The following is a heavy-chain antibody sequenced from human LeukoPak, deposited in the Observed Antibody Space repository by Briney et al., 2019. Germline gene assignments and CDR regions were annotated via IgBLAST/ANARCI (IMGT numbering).Heavy chain of an antibody. CDR1: GYSISSGYY. CDR3: ARPPPYYYGSGSYGTFGI. CDR2: INHSGST. J-gene: IGHJ3*02. V-gene: IGHV4-38-2*02. D-gene: IGHD3-10*01. Sequence: KASETLSLTCTVSGYSISSGYYWGWIRPPPGKGLEWIGEINHSGSTNYNPSLKSRVTISVDTSKNRFSLKLSSVTAADTAVYYCARPPPYYYGSGSYGTFGIWGQGTMVTVSS.